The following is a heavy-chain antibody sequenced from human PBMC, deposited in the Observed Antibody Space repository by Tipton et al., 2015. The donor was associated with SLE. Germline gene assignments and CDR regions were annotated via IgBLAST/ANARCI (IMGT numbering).Heavy chain of an antibody. J-gene: IGHJ4*01. CDR2: VHHSGTT. V-gene: IGHV4-38-2*02. D-gene: IGHD3-22*01. CDR1: GFSISSDYY. CDR3: ARDREYYDSSGYYSYDH. Sequence: TLSLTCAVSGFSISSDYYWGWVRQPPGKGLEWIASVHHSGTTYYNSSLKSRVTMSIDKSQNQFFLKLRSVTAADTAVYYCARDREYYDSSGYYSYDHWGHGMLVVVSS.